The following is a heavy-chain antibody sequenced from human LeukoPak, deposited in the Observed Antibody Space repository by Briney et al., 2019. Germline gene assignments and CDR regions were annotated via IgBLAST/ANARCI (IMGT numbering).Heavy chain of an antibody. CDR2: ISGSGGST. CDR3: AKDEPDYYDSSGYRHYYNGMDV. J-gene: IGHJ6*02. CDR1: GFTFSRSA. V-gene: IGHV3-23*01. Sequence: GGSLRLSCAASGFTFSRSAMSWVRQAPGKGLEWVSAISGSGGSTYYADSVKGRFTISRDNSKNTLYLQMNSLRAEDTAVYYCAKDEPDYYDSSGYRHYYNGMDVWGQGTTVTVSS. D-gene: IGHD3-22*01.